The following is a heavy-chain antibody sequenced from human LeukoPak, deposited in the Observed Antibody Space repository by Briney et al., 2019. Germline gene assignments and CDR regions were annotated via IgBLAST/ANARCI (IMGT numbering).Heavy chain of an antibody. CDR2: INLSGST. CDR1: GGSFSGYY. CDR3: ARGGYYDFWSGYLD. J-gene: IGHJ4*02. V-gene: IGHV4-34*01. D-gene: IGHD3-3*01. Sequence: PSETLSLTCAVYGGSFSGYYWSWIRQPPGKGLEWIGEINLSGSTNYNPSLKSRVTISVDTSKNQFSLKLSSVTAADTAVYYCARGGYYDFWSGYLDWGQGTLVTVSS.